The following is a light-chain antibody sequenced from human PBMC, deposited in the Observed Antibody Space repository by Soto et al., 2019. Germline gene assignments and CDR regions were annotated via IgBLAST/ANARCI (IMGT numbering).Light chain of an antibody. V-gene: IGLV2-8*01. CDR1: SSDVGGYDY. CDR2: EVN. CDR3: RSYAETDTVF. J-gene: IGLJ2*01. Sequence: QSVLTQPPSASGSPGQSVTISCTGTSSDVGGYDYVSWYQQHPGKAPQLIIFEVNKRPSGVPDRFSGSKSGNTASLSVSGLPPEDEADYYCRSYAETDTVFFGGGTKVTVL.